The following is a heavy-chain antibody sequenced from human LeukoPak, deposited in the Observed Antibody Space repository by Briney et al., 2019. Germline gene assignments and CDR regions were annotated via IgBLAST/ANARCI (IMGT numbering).Heavy chain of an antibody. CDR3: ARSPLSSRWYMYYYGMDV. Sequence: SVKASCKASGYTFTSYYMHWVRQAPGQGLEWMGGIIPIFGTANYAQKFQGRVTITADESTSTAYMELSSLRSEDTAVYYCARSPLSSRWYMYYYGMDVWGQGTTVTVSS. CDR1: GYTFTSYY. J-gene: IGHJ6*02. CDR2: IIPIFGTA. V-gene: IGHV1-69*13. D-gene: IGHD6-13*01.